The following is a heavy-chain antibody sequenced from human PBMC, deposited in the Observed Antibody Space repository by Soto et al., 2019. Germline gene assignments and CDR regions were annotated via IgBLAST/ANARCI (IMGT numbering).Heavy chain of an antibody. CDR3: AKDLSRQQIGYWGD. V-gene: IGHV3-30*18. J-gene: IGHJ4*02. D-gene: IGHD2-15*01. CDR1: GFTFSSYG. CDR2: ISYDGSNK. Sequence: GGSLRLSCAASGFTFSSYGMHWVRQAPGKGLEWVAVISYDGSNKYYADSVKGRFTISRDNSKNTLYLQMNSLRAEDTAVYYCAKDLSRQQIGYWGDWGQGTLVTVSS.